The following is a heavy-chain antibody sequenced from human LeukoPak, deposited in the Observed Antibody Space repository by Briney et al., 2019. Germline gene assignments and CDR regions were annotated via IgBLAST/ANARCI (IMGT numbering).Heavy chain of an antibody. V-gene: IGHV4-59*01. D-gene: IGHD6-13*01. CDR2: IYYSGST. J-gene: IGHJ4*02. Sequence: SETLSLTCTVSGGSISSYYWSWIRQPPGKGLEWIGYIYYSGSTNYNPSLKSRVTISVDTSKNQFSLKLSSVTAANTAVYYCARGRVAAAGPFDYWGQGTLVTVSS. CDR3: ARGRVAAAGPFDY. CDR1: GGSISSYY.